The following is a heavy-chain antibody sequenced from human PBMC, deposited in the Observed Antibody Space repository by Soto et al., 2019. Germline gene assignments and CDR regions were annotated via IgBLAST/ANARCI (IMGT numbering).Heavy chain of an antibody. D-gene: IGHD6-19*01. CDR1: GYSFIGYG. V-gene: IGHV1-3*04. J-gene: IGHJ4*02. CDR3: ARKYSSGSFDS. Sequence: ASVKLSCKTSGYSFIGYGLHWVRQAPGQSLEWMGWIHTGNGATKYSQKFQGRLTITRDTSASTAYMEVTSLTSEDTAVYYCARKYSSGSFDSWGQGTLVTVSS. CDR2: IHTGNGAT.